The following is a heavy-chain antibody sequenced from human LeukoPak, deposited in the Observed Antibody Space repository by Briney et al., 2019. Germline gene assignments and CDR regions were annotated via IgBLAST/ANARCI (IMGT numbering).Heavy chain of an antibody. V-gene: IGHV3-21*01. CDR1: GFTFSSYN. Sequence: GESLRLSCAASGFTFSSYNMNWVRQAPGKGLEWVSSISSISSYIYYADSVKGRFTISRDNAKNSLSLRMSSLRAEDTAVYYCARVRRWADSSMVDYYYYMDVWGKGTTVTISS. J-gene: IGHJ6*03. CDR3: ARVRRWADSSMVDYYYYMDV. D-gene: IGHD3-10*01. CDR2: ISSISSYI.